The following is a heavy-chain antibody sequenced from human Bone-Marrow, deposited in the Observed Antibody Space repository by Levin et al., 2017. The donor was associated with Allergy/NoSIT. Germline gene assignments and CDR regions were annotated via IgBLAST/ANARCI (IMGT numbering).Heavy chain of an antibody. CDR1: VFSLNTSGAG. J-gene: IGHJ4*02. D-gene: IGHD1-26*01. CDR2: LFWDDDK. Sequence: SFPPLFPPPPPLPLPFPFSVFSLNTSGAGVGWIRQPPGKALECLALLFWDDDKRYSPSLPDRLTITKDTSKNQVVLTMTNMDPVDTANYYCAHRRDWEGGFDFWGQGSLVTVSS. V-gene: IGHV2-5*02. CDR3: AHRRDWEGGFDF.